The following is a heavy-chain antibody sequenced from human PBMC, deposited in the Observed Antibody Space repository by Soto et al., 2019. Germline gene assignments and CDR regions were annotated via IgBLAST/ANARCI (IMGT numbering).Heavy chain of an antibody. J-gene: IGHJ6*02. CDR3: ARDLYGTVAGTLYYYYGMDV. Sequence: GGSLRLSCAASGFTFSSYGMHWVRQAPGKGLEWVAVIWYDGSNKYYADSVKGRFTISRDNSKNTLYLQMNSLRAEDTAVYYCARDLYGTVAGTLYYYYGMDVWGQGTTVTVSS. CDR2: IWYDGSNK. CDR1: GFTFSSYG. V-gene: IGHV3-33*01. D-gene: IGHD6-19*01.